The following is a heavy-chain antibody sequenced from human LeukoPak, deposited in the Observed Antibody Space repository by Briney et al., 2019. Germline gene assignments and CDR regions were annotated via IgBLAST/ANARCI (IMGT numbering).Heavy chain of an antibody. CDR3: ARFPSLLPFHY. D-gene: IGHD1-26*01. J-gene: IGHJ4*02. CDR1: GYTFTGYY. V-gene: IGHV1-2*02. CDR2: INPNNGGT. Sequence: ASVKVSCKASGYTFTGYYMHWVRQAPEEGLEWMGWINPNNGGTNYAPKFQGRVTMTRDTSISTAYMELSSLRSDDTAVYYCARFPSLLPFHYWGQGTLVTVSS.